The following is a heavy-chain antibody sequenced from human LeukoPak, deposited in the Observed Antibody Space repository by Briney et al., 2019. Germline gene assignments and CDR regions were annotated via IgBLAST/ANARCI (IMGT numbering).Heavy chain of an antibody. CDR1: GYSFTSYW. V-gene: IGHV5-51*01. J-gene: IGHJ5*02. Sequence: GESLKISCKGSGYSFTSYWIGWVRQMPGKGLEWMGIIYPGDSDTRYSPSFRGQVTISADKSISTAYLQWSSLKASDTAMYYCARQNCSSTSCYGWFDPWGQGTLVTVSS. CDR2: IYPGDSDT. D-gene: IGHD2-2*01. CDR3: ARQNCSSTSCYGWFDP.